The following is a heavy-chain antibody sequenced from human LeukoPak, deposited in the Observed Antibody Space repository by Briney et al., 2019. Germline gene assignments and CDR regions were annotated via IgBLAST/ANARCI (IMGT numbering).Heavy chain of an antibody. CDR3: ARGLGGGGYINWFDP. J-gene: IGHJ5*02. CDR1: GGSFSGYY. V-gene: IGHV4-59*01. Sequence: SETLSLTCAVYGGSFSGYYWSWIRQPPGKELEWIGYIYYSGSTNYNPSLKSRVTISVDTSKNQFSLKLSSVTAADTAVYYCARGLGGGGYINWFDPWGQGTLVTVSS. D-gene: IGHD5-24*01. CDR2: IYYSGST.